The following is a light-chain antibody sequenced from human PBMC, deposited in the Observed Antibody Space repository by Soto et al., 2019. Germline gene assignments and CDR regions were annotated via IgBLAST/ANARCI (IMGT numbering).Light chain of an antibody. J-gene: IGLJ2*01. CDR3: QSYDSSLRRGVV. CDR2: GNS. CDR1: SSNIGAGYD. Sequence: QSVLTQPPSVSGAPGQRVTISCTGSSSNIGAGYDVHWYQQLPGTAPKLLIYGNSNRPSGVPDRFSGSKSCTSASLAITGLQAEDEADYYCQSYDSSLRRGVVFGGGTKLTVL. V-gene: IGLV1-40*01.